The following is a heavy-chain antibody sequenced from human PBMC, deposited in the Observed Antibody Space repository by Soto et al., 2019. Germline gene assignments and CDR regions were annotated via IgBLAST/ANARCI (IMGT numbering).Heavy chain of an antibody. J-gene: IGHJ4*02. CDR2: ISQNGTT. Sequence: PSETLSLTCAVSGGSIISTHWWPFVRQSPGKGLESIGEISQNGTTNYNPSRTSRLTISVDTSKNDFSLRWTTETVRDTATYFCARGPQYWGPGKLVTVSS. CDR3: ARGPQY. V-gene: IGHV4-4*02. CDR1: GGSIISTHW.